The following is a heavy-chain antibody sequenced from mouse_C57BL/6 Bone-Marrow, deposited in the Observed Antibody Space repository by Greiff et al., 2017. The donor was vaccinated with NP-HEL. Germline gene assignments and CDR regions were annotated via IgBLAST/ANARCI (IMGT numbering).Heavy chain of an antibody. CDR1: GFSFTSYG. CDR2: IWGDGST. CDR3: AKPGDYGDDHYFDV. D-gene: IGHD2-4*01. J-gene: IGHJ1*03. Sequence: QVQLQQSGPGLVAPSPSLSISCTVSGFSFTSYGVSWVRQPPGQGLEWLGVIWGDGSTNNHSALISRLSISKDNSKSQVVLKLNSLQTDDTATYYCAKPGDYGDDHYFDVWGTGTTVTVSS. V-gene: IGHV2-3*01.